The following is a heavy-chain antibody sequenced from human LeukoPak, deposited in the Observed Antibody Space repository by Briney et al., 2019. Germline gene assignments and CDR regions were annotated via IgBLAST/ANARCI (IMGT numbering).Heavy chain of an antibody. V-gene: IGHV1-2*02. Sequence: ASVKVSCKASGYTFTGSGWYLYWLRQAPRQGLECVGWIHPNNGATLYAQKFQGRVAMTTDTSISTAYMELSRLRPDDTAMYYCARDGPAQMVDFDYWGQGTLVTVSS. J-gene: IGHJ4*02. CDR2: IHPNNGAT. CDR1: GYTFTGSGWY. CDR3: ARDGPAQMVDFDY. D-gene: IGHD3-10*01.